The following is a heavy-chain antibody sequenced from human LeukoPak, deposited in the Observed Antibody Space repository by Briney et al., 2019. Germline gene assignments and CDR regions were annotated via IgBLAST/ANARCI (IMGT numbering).Heavy chain of an antibody. CDR2: IYPGDSDT. Sequence: GESLKISCKGSGYSFTSYWIGWVRQMPGKGLEWMGIIYPGDSDTRYSPSFQGQVTISADKSISTAYLQWSSLKASDTAMYYCARRRGYSSSWLGPYYFDYWGQGTLVAVSS. V-gene: IGHV5-51*01. CDR3: ARRRGYSSSWLGPYYFDY. CDR1: GYSFTSYW. D-gene: IGHD6-13*01. J-gene: IGHJ4*02.